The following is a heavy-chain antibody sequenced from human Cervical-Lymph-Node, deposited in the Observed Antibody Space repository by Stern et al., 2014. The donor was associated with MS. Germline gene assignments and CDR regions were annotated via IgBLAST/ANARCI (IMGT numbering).Heavy chain of an antibody. J-gene: IGHJ4*02. CDR1: GYSFTSYG. V-gene: IGHV1-18*01. CDR2: ISTDNGTT. Sequence: VQLVESGAEVKRPGASVKVSCKASGYSFTSYGLSWVRQAPGQGLEWMGWISTDNGTTKYAQRLQGSVTKTTDTSSNTAYRELRGLTSDDTAVYYCARQGRDYGDSFYFAHWGQGTLVPVSS. CDR3: ARQGRDYGDSFYFAH. D-gene: IGHD4-17*01.